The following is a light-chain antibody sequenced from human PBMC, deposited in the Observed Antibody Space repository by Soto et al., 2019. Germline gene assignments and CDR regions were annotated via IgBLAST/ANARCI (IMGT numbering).Light chain of an antibody. CDR3: QQFFNYPWT. CDR2: GAS. Sequence: DMQMTQSPSTLSASVGDRVSITCRASQSISSWLAWYQQKPGTAPRLLIYGASSLNSGVPSRFSGSGSGTEFTPSISSLQPDDFATYYCQQFFNYPWTFGQGTKVDIK. J-gene: IGKJ1*01. CDR1: QSISSW. V-gene: IGKV1-5*01.